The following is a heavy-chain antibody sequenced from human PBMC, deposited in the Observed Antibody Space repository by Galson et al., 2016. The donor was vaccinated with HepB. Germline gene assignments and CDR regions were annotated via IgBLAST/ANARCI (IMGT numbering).Heavy chain of an antibody. V-gene: IGHV4-34*01. J-gene: IGHJ4*02. Sequence: ETLSLTCAVYGGSLSAYYWSWIRQAPGKGLEWIAEVNHVGSTDYNPSFTSRATISIDKSKNEISLRLASVTAADTAVYYCRRGTLGTTATMSFDYWGQGTPVSVSS. CDR3: RRGTLGTTATMSFDY. CDR1: GGSLSAYY. D-gene: IGHD1-26*01. CDR2: VNHVGST.